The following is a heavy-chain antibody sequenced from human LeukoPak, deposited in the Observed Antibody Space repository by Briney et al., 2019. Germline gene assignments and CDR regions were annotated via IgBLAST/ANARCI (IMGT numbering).Heavy chain of an antibody. CDR3: ARAGGIAVAGTARVWFDP. D-gene: IGHD6-19*01. Sequence: PSQTLSLTCAVSGGSIGSGGYSWSWIRQPPGKGLEWIGYIYHSGSTYYNPPLKSRVTISVDRSKNQFSLKLSSVTAADTAVYYCARAGGIAVAGTARVWFDPWGQGTLVTVSS. V-gene: IGHV4-30-2*01. CDR2: IYHSGST. J-gene: IGHJ5*02. CDR1: GGSIGSGGYS.